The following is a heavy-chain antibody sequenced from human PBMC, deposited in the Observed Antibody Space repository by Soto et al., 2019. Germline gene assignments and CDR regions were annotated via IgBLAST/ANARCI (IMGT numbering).Heavy chain of an antibody. CDR1: GFTFGNYW. CDR3: AELSS. J-gene: IGHJ5*02. V-gene: IGHV3-7*03. CDR2: INKDGSEK. D-gene: IGHD1-26*01. Sequence: GGSLRLSCAASGFTFGNYWMSWVRQAPGKGLEWVANINKDGSEKYYVDSVKGRFAISRDNAKNSLYLQMNSLRAEDTAMYYCAELSSWGQGTLVTVSS.